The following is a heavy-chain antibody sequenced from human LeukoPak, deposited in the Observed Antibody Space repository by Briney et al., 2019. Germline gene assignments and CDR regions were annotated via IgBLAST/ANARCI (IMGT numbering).Heavy chain of an antibody. CDR2: INPSGGST. CDR3: AALPVAGNYFDY. CDR1: GYTFTSYY. D-gene: IGHD6-19*01. Sequence: GASVKVSCKASGYTFTSYYMHWVRQAPGQGLEWMGIINPSGGSTSYAQKFQGRVTMTRDMSTSTVYMELSSLRSEDTAVYYRAALPVAGNYFDYWGQGTLVTVSS. V-gene: IGHV1-46*01. J-gene: IGHJ4*02.